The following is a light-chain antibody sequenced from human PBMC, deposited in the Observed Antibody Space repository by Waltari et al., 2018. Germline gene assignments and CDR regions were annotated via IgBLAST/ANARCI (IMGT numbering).Light chain of an antibody. J-gene: IGKJ1*01. CDR3: QQLDTYPRT. Sequence: IQLTQSPSTLYASEGTRVTITCRASQGISNFLAWDQQKPWKAPEVLIFAASTLRTGVPSRFSGRGSGTDFTLTISSRQPEDFATYFCQQLDTYPRTFGQGTKVEIK. V-gene: IGKV1-9*01. CDR1: QGISNF. CDR2: AAS.